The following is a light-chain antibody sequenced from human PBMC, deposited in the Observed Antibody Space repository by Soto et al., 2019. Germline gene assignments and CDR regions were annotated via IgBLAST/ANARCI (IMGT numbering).Light chain of an antibody. CDR1: QSVSSNY. CDR3: QQYGRSPFT. CDR2: GAS. J-gene: IGKJ3*01. Sequence: EIVLTQSPATLSLSPFETATLSCRSSQSVSSNYVARFHQKPGQAPRLLIYGASSRATGVPDRFSASGSGTDFTLTISRLEPEDFAVYYCQQYGRSPFTFGPGTKVDI. V-gene: IGKV3-20*01.